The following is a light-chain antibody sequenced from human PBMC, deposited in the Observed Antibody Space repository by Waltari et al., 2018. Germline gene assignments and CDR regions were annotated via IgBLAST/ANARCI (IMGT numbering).Light chain of an antibody. CDR1: SLRTSY. CDR3: SSRDNSGNRP. CDR2: GNN. J-gene: IGLJ3*02. Sequence: SSELTQDPDVSVALGQTVRITCQGASLRTSYASWYLQKPGPAPLLLTYGNNNRPSGIPDRFSGSSSGNTASLTITGSQAEDEADYYCSSRDNSGNRPFGGGTKLTVL. V-gene: IGLV3-19*01.